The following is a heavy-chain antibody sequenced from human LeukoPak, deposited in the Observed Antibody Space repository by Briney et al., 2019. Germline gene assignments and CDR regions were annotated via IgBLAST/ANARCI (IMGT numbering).Heavy chain of an antibody. CDR2: ISSSGSTI. D-gene: IGHD2-2*01. J-gene: IGHJ4*02. CDR1: GFTFSSYE. V-gene: IGHV3-48*03. CDR3: ARGRSSNLIDY. Sequence: AGGSLRLSCAASGFTFSSYEMNWVRQAPGKGLEWVSYISSSGSTIFYADSVKGRFTISRDNAKNSLYLQMNSLRAEDTAVYYCARGRSSNLIDYWGQGTLVTVSS.